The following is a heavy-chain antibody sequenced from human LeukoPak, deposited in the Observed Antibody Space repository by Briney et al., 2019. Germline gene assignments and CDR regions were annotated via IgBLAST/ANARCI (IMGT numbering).Heavy chain of an antibody. CDR1: GGSISNVNYY. CDR3: AGGRRDSGSYGSFVYYYYYYMDV. CDR2: IYYSGST. Sequence: SETLSLTCTVSGGSISNVNYYWGWIRQPPGKGLEWIGYIYYSGSTNYNPSLKSRVTISVDTSKNQFSLKLSSVTAADTAVYYCAGGRRDSGSYGSFVYYYYYYMDVWGKGTTVTVSS. D-gene: IGHD3-10*01. J-gene: IGHJ6*03. V-gene: IGHV4-61*01.